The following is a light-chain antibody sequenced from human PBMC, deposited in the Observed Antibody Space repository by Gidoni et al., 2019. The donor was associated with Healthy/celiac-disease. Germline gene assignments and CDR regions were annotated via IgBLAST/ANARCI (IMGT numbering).Light chain of an antibody. Sequence: DIQMTQSPSSLSASVGDRVTITSQASQDISNYLNWYQQQTGNAPKILIYDASKLETGVPSRFSGSGTGTDFTFTSSSLQPEDVATYYCQQSDSFPRTFXXXTKLDLK. V-gene: IGKV1-33*01. CDR3: QQSDSFPRT. CDR2: DAS. J-gene: IGKJ2*02. CDR1: QDISNY.